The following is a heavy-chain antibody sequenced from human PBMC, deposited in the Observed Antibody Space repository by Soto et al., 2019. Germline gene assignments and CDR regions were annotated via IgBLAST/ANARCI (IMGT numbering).Heavy chain of an antibody. CDR1: GGTFSSYT. J-gene: IGHJ4*02. D-gene: IGHD3-22*01. Sequence: SVKVSCKASGGTFSSYTISWVRQAPGQGLEWMGRIIPILGIANYAQKFQGRVTITADKSTSTAYMELSSLRSEDTAVYYCARDPNFSHYYDSSGSYVDYWGQGTLVTVSS. V-gene: IGHV1-69*04. CDR2: IIPILGIA. CDR3: ARDPNFSHYYDSSGSYVDY.